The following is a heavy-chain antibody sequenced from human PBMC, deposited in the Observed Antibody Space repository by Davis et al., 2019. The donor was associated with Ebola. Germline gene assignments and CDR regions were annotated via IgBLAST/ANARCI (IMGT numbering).Heavy chain of an antibody. CDR2: IKQDGSEK. D-gene: IGHD6-13*01. V-gene: IGHV3-7*01. CDR1: GDTFSDYW. J-gene: IGHJ5*02. CDR3: ASCIAAAGTMWFDP. Sequence: GESLKISCVASGDTFSDYWMSWVRQAPGKGLEWVANIKQDGSEKYYVDSVKGRFTISRDNAKNSLYLQMNSLRAEDTAVYYCASCIAAAGTMWFDPWGQGTLVTVSS.